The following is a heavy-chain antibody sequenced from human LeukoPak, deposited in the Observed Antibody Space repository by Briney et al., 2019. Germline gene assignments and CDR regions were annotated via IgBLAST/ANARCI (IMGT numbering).Heavy chain of an antibody. Sequence: GASVKISCKASGYTFSGHYIHWVRQASGPWLEWMGVMHPTGGSTNYAQRFEGRVTMTRDTSTSTVYMDLRSLTSEDTAVYYCARDDFDTAMVYNYFDPWGQGTLVTVSS. CDR1: GYTFSGHY. CDR3: ARDDFDTAMVYNYFDP. J-gene: IGHJ5*02. D-gene: IGHD5-18*01. V-gene: IGHV1-46*01. CDR2: MHPTGGST.